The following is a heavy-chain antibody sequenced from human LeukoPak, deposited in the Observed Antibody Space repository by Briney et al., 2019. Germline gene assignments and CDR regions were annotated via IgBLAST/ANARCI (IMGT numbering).Heavy chain of an antibody. Sequence: SQTLSLTCTVSGGSNSSGASDWGWIRQHPKRGLEWVGYINHSGSTYYNPSLGSRVTMSVDTSKNQFFLKLSSVTAADSAVYYCARAARQGFTMIVVPFFYFDLWGRGTLVTVSS. D-gene: IGHD3-22*01. CDR1: GGSNSSGASD. CDR3: ARAARQGFTMIVVPFFYFDL. J-gene: IGHJ2*01. CDR2: INHSGST. V-gene: IGHV4-31*03.